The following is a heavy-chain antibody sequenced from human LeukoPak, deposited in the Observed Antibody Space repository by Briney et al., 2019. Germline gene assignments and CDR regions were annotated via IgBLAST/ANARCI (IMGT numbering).Heavy chain of an antibody. CDR2: ITGSGATT. Sequence: PGGSLRLSCAASGFSFDTYGMTWVRQAPGRGLEWVSAITGSGATTYYADSVKGRFTISRDNSKNTLYLQMNSLRAEDTALYYCAKDRSYSGNYLDYWGQGTLVTVSS. CDR1: GFSFDTYG. D-gene: IGHD1-26*01. CDR3: AKDRSYSGNYLDY. V-gene: IGHV3-23*01. J-gene: IGHJ4*02.